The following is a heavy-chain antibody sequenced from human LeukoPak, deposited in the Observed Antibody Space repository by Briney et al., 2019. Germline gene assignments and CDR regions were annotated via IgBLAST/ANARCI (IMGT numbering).Heavy chain of an antibody. D-gene: IGHD3-10*01. Sequence: SETLSLTCTVSGGSISSYYWSWIRQPPGKGLEWIGYIYYSGSTNYNPSLKSRVTISVDTSKNQFSLKLSSVTAADTAVYYCARQGYGSGSYYEFDYYYYMDVWGKGTTVSISS. J-gene: IGHJ6*03. CDR1: GGSISSYY. CDR3: ARQGYGSGSYYEFDYYYYMDV. CDR2: IYYSGST. V-gene: IGHV4-59*08.